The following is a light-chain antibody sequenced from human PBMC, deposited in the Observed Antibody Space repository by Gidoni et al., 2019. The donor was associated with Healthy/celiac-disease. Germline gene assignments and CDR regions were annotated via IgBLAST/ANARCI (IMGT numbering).Light chain of an antibody. Sequence: VLTQSPGTLSLSPGERATLSCRASQSVSSSYLAWYQQKPGQAPRLLIYGASSRATGIPDRFSGSGSGTDFTLTISRLEPEDFAVYYCQQYGSSQTFGQGTKVEIK. V-gene: IGKV3-20*01. CDR2: GAS. CDR3: QQYGSSQT. J-gene: IGKJ1*01. CDR1: QSVSSSY.